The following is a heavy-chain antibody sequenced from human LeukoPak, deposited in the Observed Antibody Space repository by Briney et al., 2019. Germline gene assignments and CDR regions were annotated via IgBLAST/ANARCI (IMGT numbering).Heavy chain of an antibody. D-gene: IGHD6-13*01. J-gene: IGHJ5*02. Sequence: GASVKVSCKASGYTFTSYYMHWVRQAPAQGLEWMGIINPSGGSTSYAQKFQGRVTMTRDMSTSTVYMELSSLRSEDTAVYYCAREGIAAAGSDNWFDPWGQGTLVTVSS. CDR2: INPSGGST. V-gene: IGHV1-46*01. CDR1: GYTFTSYY. CDR3: AREGIAAAGSDNWFDP.